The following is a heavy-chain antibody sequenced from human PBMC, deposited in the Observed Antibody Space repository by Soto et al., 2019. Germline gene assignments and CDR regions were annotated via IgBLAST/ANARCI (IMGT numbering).Heavy chain of an antibody. CDR3: ARARGGFLTGGRYNWNEGGFDY. V-gene: IGHV4-30-4*08. Sequence: TLSLTCTVSGGSINNGNYYWSWIRQLPGKGLEWIGYIHYGASTYYNPSLKSRVTISVDKSKNQFSLKLSSVTAADTAVYYCARARGGFLTGGRYNWNEGGFDYWGQGTLVTVSS. D-gene: IGHD1-1*01. CDR2: IHYGAST. J-gene: IGHJ4*02. CDR1: GGSINNGNYY.